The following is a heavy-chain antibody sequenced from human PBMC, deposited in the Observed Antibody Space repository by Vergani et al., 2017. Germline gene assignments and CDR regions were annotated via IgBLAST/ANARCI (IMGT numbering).Heavy chain of an antibody. CDR3: ARHLYSDGYRAYYYGMDV. D-gene: IGHD5-18*01. CDR2: IYHSGST. V-gene: IGHV4-38-2*01. J-gene: IGHJ6*02. Sequence: QVQLQESGPGLVKPSETLSLTCAVSGYSISSGYYWGWIRQPPGKGLEWIGSIYHSGSTYYNPSLKSRVTISVDTSKNQFSLQLSSVTAADTAVYYCARHLYSDGYRAYYYGMDVWGQGTTVTVSS. CDR1: GYSISSGYY.